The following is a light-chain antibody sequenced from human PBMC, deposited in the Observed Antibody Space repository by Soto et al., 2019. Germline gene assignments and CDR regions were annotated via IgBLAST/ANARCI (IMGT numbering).Light chain of an antibody. J-gene: IGKJ3*01. CDR2: DAS. CDR3: HQYNNDPFT. CDR1: QGISNS. Sequence: DIQMTQSPSSLSASVGDTITITCRASQGISNSLNWYQLRPGEAPKLLIYDASNLGPGVPSRFNGSGSGTHFTFTVSSLQTEDIATYYCHQYNNDPFTFGPGTKVDLK. V-gene: IGKV1-33*01.